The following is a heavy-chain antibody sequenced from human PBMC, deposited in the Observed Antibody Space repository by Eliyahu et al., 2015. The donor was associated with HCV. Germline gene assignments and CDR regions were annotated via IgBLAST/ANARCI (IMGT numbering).Heavy chain of an antibody. CDR1: GGSITTYY. D-gene: IGHD6-19*01. CDR3: ASGGGGIAVAGTGGWFDP. V-gene: IGHV4-59*01. CDR2: THYSGST. J-gene: IGHJ5*02. Sequence: QVQLQESGPGLVKPSETLSLTCTVSGGSITTYYWXWIRQPPGKGLEWIGYTHYSGSTNYNPSLKSRVTISVDTSKNQFSLNLTSVTAADTAVYYCASGGGGIAVAGTGGWFDPWGQGTLVTVSS.